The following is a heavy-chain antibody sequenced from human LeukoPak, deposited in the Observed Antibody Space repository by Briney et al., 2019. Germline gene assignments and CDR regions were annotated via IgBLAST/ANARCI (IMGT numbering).Heavy chain of an antibody. CDR1: GYTFTGYY. Sequence: ASVKVSCKASGYTFTGYYMHWVRQAPGQGLEWMGWINPNSGGTNYAQKFQGRVTMTRDTSIGTAYMELSRLRSDDTAVYYCARGYCSSTSCYGGGDAFDIWGQGTMVTVSS. J-gene: IGHJ3*02. CDR3: ARGYCSSTSCYGGGDAFDI. CDR2: INPNSGGT. D-gene: IGHD2-2*01. V-gene: IGHV1-2*02.